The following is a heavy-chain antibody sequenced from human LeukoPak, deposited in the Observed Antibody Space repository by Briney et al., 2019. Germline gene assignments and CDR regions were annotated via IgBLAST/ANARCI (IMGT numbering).Heavy chain of an antibody. Sequence: ASVKVSCKASGYTFTSYAMNWVRQAPGQGLERMGWINTNTGNPTYAQGFTGRFVFSLDTSVSTAYLQISSLKAEDTAVYYCARGNVIVVDSAFDIWGQGTMVTVSS. J-gene: IGHJ3*02. D-gene: IGHD3-22*01. CDR1: GYTFTSYA. CDR3: ARGNVIVVDSAFDI. V-gene: IGHV7-4-1*02. CDR2: INTNTGNP.